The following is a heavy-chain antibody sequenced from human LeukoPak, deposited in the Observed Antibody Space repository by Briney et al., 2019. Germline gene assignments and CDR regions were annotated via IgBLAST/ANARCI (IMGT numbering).Heavy chain of an antibody. CDR3: ARYDSSGSPVDY. CDR1: GYTFTGYY. CDR2: INPNSGGT. D-gene: IGHD3-22*01. J-gene: IGHJ4*02. Sequence: ASVKVSCKASGYTFTGYYMHWVRQAPGQGLEWMGWINPNSGGTNYAQKFQGRVTMTRNTSISTAYMELSRLRSDDTAVYYCARYDSSGSPVDYWGQGTLVTVSS. V-gene: IGHV1-2*02.